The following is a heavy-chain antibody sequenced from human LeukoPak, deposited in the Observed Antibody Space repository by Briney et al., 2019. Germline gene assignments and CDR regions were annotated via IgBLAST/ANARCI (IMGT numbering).Heavy chain of an antibody. CDR1: GFTFGDYA. Sequence: GGSLRLSCTASGFTFGDYAMSWFRQAPGKGLEWVGFIRSKAYGGTAEYAASVKGRFTISRDDSKSIAYLQMNSLKTEDTAVYYCTTGVVPAAPTYYYMDVWGKGTTVTVSS. V-gene: IGHV3-49*03. CDR2: IRSKAYGGTA. J-gene: IGHJ6*03. CDR3: TTGVVPAAPTYYYMDV. D-gene: IGHD2-2*01.